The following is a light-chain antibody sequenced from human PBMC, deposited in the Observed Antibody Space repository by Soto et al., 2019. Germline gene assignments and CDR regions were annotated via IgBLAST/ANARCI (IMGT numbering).Light chain of an antibody. CDR2: DAS. Sequence: EIVLTQSPATLSLSPWESATLSCRASQSVSRYLAWYQQKPGQAPRLLIYDASNRATGIPTRFSGSGSGTDFTLTISRLEPEDFAVYYCQQRSNWPITFGQGTRLEIK. CDR1: QSVSRY. CDR3: QQRSNWPIT. V-gene: IGKV3-11*01. J-gene: IGKJ5*01.